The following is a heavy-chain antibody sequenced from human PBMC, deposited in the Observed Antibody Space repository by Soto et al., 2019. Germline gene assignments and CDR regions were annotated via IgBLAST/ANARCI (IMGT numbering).Heavy chain of an antibody. CDR2: MNPGSGDT. V-gene: IGHV1-8*02. Sequence: GASVKVSCKDSGYTFTNNDVSWVRQATEQGLEWMGWMNPGSGDTGYAQKFQGRVTMTRDISIATAYMELNSLTSEDTAIYYCARMESFGSLNWFDPWGQGTLVTVSS. CDR3: ARMESFGSLNWFDP. J-gene: IGHJ5*02. D-gene: IGHD5-18*01. CDR1: GYTFTNND.